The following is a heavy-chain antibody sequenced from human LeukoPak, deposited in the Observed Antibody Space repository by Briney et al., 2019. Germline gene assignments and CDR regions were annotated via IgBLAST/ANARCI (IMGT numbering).Heavy chain of an antibody. CDR1: GGSISSYY. Sequence: SETLSLTCTVSGGSISSYYWSWIRQPPGKGLEWIGSIYYSGSTYYNPSLKSRVTISVDTSKNQFSLKLSSVIAADTAVCYCANLNSGYLHYWGQGTLVTVSS. D-gene: IGHD3-22*01. CDR2: IYYSGST. CDR3: ANLNSGYLHY. V-gene: IGHV4-59*05. J-gene: IGHJ4*02.